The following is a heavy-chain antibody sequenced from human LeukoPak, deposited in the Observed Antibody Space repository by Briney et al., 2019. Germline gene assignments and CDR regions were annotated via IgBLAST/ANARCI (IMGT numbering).Heavy chain of an antibody. CDR3: ARQHYYGSGSPSYGMDV. CDR2: IYPGDSDT. CDR1: GYSFTSYW. D-gene: IGHD3-10*01. Sequence: GESLKISCKGSGYSFTSYWVGWVLQLPAKGLEWMVIIYPGDSDTRYSPSFQGQVTISADKSISTACLQWSSLKASDTAMYYCARQHYYGSGSPSYGMDVWGQGTTVTVSS. V-gene: IGHV5-51*01. J-gene: IGHJ6*02.